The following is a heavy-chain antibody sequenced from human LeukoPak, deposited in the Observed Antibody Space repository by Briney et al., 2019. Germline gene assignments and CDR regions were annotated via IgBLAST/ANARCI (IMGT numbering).Heavy chain of an antibody. CDR2: INPNSGGT. CDR3: ARGRRRRDIVVVPATWPMGY. V-gene: IGHV1-2*02. D-gene: IGHD2-2*01. J-gene: IGHJ4*02. CDR1: GYTFTGYY. Sequence: ASVKVSCKASGYTFTGYYMHWVRQAPGQGLEWMGWINPNSGGTNYAQKFQGRVTMTRDTSISTAYMELSRLRSEDTAVYYCARGRRRRDIVVVPATWPMGYWGQGTLVTVSS.